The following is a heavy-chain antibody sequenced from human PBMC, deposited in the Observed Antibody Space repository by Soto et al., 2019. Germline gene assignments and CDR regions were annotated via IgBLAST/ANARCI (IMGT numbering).Heavy chain of an antibody. Sequence: QITLKESGPTLVKPTQTLTLTCTFSGFSLSTSGVGVGWIRQPPGKALEWLALIYWNDDKRYSPSLKSRLTITTDTSKILVVITMTNMDPVDTATYYCAHLAPYYYDSSCRISWFDPWGQGSLVTV. D-gene: IGHD3-22*01. CDR1: GFSLSTSGVG. J-gene: IGHJ5*02. V-gene: IGHV2-5*01. CDR3: AHLAPYYYDSSCRISWFDP. CDR2: IYWNDDK.